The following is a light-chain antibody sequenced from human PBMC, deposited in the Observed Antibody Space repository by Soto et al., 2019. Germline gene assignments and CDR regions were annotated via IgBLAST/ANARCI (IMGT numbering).Light chain of an antibody. V-gene: IGKV1-27*01. CDR1: QGISNY. Sequence: DIQMTQSPSSLSASVGDRVTITCRASQGISNYLAWYQQKPGKVPKLLLYAASTLKSGVPSRFSGSGSGTDFTLTISSLQPEDVATYYCQKYNSAPRTFGQGTKVEIK. J-gene: IGKJ1*01. CDR3: QKYNSAPRT. CDR2: AAS.